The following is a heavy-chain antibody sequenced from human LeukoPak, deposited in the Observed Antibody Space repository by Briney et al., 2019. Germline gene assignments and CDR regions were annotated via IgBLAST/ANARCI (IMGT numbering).Heavy chain of an antibody. D-gene: IGHD5-18*01. J-gene: IGHJ4*02. CDR2: ISSSSSYI. CDR1: GFTFSSYS. Sequence: GGSLRLSCAASGFTFSSYSMNWVRQAPGKGLEWVSSISSSSSYIYYADSVKGRFTISRDNAKNSLYLQMNSLRAEDTAVYYCASLLYGYVQYYFDYWGQGTLVTVSS. CDR3: ASLLYGYVQYYFDY. V-gene: IGHV3-21*03.